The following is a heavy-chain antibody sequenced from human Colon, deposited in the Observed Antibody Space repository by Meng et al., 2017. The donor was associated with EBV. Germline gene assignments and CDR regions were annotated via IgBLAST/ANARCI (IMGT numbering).Heavy chain of an antibody. D-gene: IGHD3-10*01. CDR3: ARGLAWFRELLSINWFDP. V-gene: IGHV4-34*02. J-gene: IGHJ5*02. CDR1: GGSFSGYY. CDR2: INHSGST. Sequence: QGLPQQWLAGLLMPSVNLSLTCPFYGGSFSGYYCTWFRQPPGKGLEWIGEINHSGSTNYTPSLKSRVTISVDTSKNQFSLKLSSVTAADTAVYYCARGLAWFRELLSINWFDPWGQGTLVTVAS.